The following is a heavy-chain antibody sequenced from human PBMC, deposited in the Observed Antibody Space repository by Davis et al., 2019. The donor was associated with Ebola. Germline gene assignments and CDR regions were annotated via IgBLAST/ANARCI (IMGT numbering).Heavy chain of an antibody. CDR3: AKDYRSKGDYYYGMDV. V-gene: IGHV3-23*01. Sequence: GESLKISCAASGFTFSSYAMSWVRQAPGKGLEWVSAISGSGGSTYYADSVKGRFTISRDNSKNTLYLQMNSLRAEDTAVYYCAKDYRSKGDYYYGMDVWGQGTTVTVSS. J-gene: IGHJ6*02. CDR1: GFTFSSYA. CDR2: ISGSGGST. D-gene: IGHD3-16*02.